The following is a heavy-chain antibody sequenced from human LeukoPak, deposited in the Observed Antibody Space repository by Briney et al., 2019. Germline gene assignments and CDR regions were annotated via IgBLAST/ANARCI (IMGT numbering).Heavy chain of an antibody. CDR2: IFTSGST. CDR3: ASAPVTVKDSFDI. D-gene: IGHD4-11*01. V-gene: IGHV4-4*07. J-gene: IGHJ3*02. Sequence: SETLSLTCTVSGGSISSYYWSWIRQPAGKGLEWIGRIFTSGSTNYNASLKSRVTMSVDTSKNQFSLKLRSVTAADTAVYYCASAPVTVKDSFDIWGQGTMVTVSS. CDR1: GGSISSYY.